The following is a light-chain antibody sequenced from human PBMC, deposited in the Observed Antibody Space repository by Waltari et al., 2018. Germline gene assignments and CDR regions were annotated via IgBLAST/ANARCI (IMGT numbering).Light chain of an antibody. Sequence: DIQMTQSPSSLSASVGDSVTITCRASQSINTYVNWYQQKPGKAPELLIYAASSLQSGVPSAFSGSGSGTDFTLTISSLQPEDFATYFCQQGHSPPFTFGPGTKVDIK. J-gene: IGKJ3*01. CDR2: AAS. CDR1: QSINTY. CDR3: QQGHSPPFT. V-gene: IGKV1-39*01.